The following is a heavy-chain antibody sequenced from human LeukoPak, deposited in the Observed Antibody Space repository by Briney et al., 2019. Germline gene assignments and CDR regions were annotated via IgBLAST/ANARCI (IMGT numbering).Heavy chain of an antibody. CDR3: ARRGYYDSSGYDY. Sequence: GGSLRLSCAASGFTFSSYSMNWVRQAPGKGLEWISYISGSSSTIYYADSVKGRFTISRDNAKNSLYLQMNSLRAEDTAVYYCARRGYYDSSGYDYWGQGTLVTVSS. J-gene: IGHJ4*02. CDR2: ISGSSSTI. D-gene: IGHD3-22*01. V-gene: IGHV3-48*04. CDR1: GFTFSSYS.